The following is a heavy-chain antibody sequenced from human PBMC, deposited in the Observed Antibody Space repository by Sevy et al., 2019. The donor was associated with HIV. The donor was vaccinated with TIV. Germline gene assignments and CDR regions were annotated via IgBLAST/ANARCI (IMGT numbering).Heavy chain of an antibody. D-gene: IGHD2-8*01. V-gene: IGHV3-9*01. J-gene: IGHJ3*02. CDR3: AKARYCTNGVCYEHAFDI. CDR1: GFTFDDYA. Sequence: GGSLRLSCAASGFTFDDYAMHWVRQAPGKGLEWVSGISWNSGSIGYADSVKGRFTISRDNAKNSLYLQMNSLRAEDTAFYYCAKARYCTNGVCYEHAFDIWGQGTMVTVSS. CDR2: ISWNSGSI.